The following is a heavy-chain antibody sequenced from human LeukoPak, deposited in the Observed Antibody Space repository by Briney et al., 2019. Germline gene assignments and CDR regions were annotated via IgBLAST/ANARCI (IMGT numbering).Heavy chain of an antibody. CDR3: ARADCGGDCYPSTYFDY. J-gene: IGHJ4*02. CDR1: GYTFTSYY. V-gene: IGHV1-46*01. CDR2: INPSGGST. Sequence: ASVKVSCKASGYTFTSYYMHWVRQAPGQGLEWMGIINPSGGSTSYAQKFQGRVTMTRDTSTSTVYMELSSLRSEDTAVYYCARADCGGDCYPSTYFDYWGQGTLVTVYS. D-gene: IGHD2-21*01.